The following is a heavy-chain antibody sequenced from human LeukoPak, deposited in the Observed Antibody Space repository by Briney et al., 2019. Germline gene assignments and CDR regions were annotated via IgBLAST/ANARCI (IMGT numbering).Heavy chain of an antibody. CDR3: ATQPLGYCGSTSCYRGYYYYMDV. Sequence: SVKVSCKASGGTFSSYAISWVRQAPGQGLEWMGGIIPIFGTANYAQKFQGRVTITTDESTSTAYMELSSLRSEDTAVYYCATQPLGYCGSTSCYRGYYYYMDVWGKGTTVTVSS. V-gene: IGHV1-69*05. CDR2: IIPIFGTA. D-gene: IGHD2-2*02. CDR1: GGTFSSYA. J-gene: IGHJ6*03.